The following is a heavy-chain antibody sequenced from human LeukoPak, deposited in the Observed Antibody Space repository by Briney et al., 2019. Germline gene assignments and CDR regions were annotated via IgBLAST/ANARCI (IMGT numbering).Heavy chain of an antibody. CDR3: ARDPLDYYDSSGYQPTGDAFDI. CDR1: GFTFSSYE. CDR2: ISSSGSTI. D-gene: IGHD3-22*01. Sequence: GGSLRLXCAASGFTFSSYEMNWVHQAPGKELEWVSYISSSGSTIYYADSVKGRFTISRDNAKNSLYLQMNSLRAEDTAVYYCARDPLDYYDSSGYQPTGDAFDIWGQGTMVTVSS. V-gene: IGHV3-48*03. J-gene: IGHJ3*02.